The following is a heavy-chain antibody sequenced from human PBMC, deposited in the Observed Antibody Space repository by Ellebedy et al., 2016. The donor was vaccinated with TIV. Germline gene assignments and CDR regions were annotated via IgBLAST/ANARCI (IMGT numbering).Heavy chain of an antibody. CDR1: GGTFSSYA. CDR3: AREANLQLEGAFDI. J-gene: IGHJ3*02. V-gene: IGHV1-69*13. Sequence: ASVKVSCKASGGTFSSYAISWVRQAPGQGLEWMGGIIPIFGTANYAQKFQGRVTITADESTSTAYMELSSLRSEDTAVYYCAREANLQLEGAFDIWGQGAMVTVSS. D-gene: IGHD6-13*01. CDR2: IIPIFGTA.